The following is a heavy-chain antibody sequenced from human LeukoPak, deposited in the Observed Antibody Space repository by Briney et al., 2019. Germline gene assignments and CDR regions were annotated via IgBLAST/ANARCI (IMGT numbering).Heavy chain of an antibody. CDR1: GFTFSSYG. Sequence: GGSLRLSCAASGFTFSSYGMHWVRQAPGKGLEWVTFIRYDGSNKYYADSVKGRFTISRDNSKNTLYLQMNSLRAEDTAVYYCAKDRSGSSRCFDYWGQGTLVTVSS. J-gene: IGHJ4*02. D-gene: IGHD6-13*01. V-gene: IGHV3-30*02. CDR3: AKDRSGSSRCFDY. CDR2: IRYDGSNK.